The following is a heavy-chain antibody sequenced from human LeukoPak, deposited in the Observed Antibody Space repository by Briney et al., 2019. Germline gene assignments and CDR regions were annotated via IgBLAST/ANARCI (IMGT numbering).Heavy chain of an antibody. J-gene: IGHJ4*02. CDR3: ARGQYSGSCFDN. V-gene: IGHV4-59*01. CDR1: GGSISSYL. D-gene: IGHD1-26*01. Sequence: SETLSLTCTVFGGSISSYLWSWIRQPPGKGLEWIGYIYYSGSTNYNPSLKSRVTILVDTSKNQFSLKVSSVTAADTAVYYCARGQYSGSCFDNWGQGSLVTVSS. CDR2: IYYSGST.